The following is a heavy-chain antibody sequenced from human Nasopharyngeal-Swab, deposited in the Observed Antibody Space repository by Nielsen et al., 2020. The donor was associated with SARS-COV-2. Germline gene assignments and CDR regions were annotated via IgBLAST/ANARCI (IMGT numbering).Heavy chain of an antibody. J-gene: IGHJ3*02. D-gene: IGHD3-3*01. CDR3: ARDFWNDAFDI. V-gene: IGHV3-53*01. Sequence: GASLQISCAASGVTVSSNYMSWVRQAPGKGLEWVSVIYSGGSTYYADSVKGRFTISRDNSKNTLYLQMNSLRAEDTAVYYCARDFWNDAFDIWGQGTMVTVSS. CDR1: GVTVSSNY. CDR2: IYSGGST.